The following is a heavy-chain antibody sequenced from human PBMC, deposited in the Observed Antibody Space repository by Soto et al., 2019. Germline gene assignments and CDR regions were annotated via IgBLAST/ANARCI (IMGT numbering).Heavy chain of an antibody. V-gene: IGHV4-34*01. CDR3: ARGISRTAAGTGRRWFDP. Sequence: SETLSLTCAVYGGSFSGYYWSWIRQPPGKGLEWIGEINHSGSTNYNPSLKSRVTISVDTSKNQFSLKLSSVTAADTAVYYCARGISRTAAGTGRRWFDPWGQGTLVTVSS. CDR1: GGSFSGYY. J-gene: IGHJ5*02. D-gene: IGHD6-13*01. CDR2: INHSGST.